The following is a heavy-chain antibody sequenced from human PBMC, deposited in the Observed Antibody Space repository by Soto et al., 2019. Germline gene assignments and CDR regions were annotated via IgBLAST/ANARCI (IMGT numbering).Heavy chain of an antibody. Sequence: QLQLQESGPGLVKPSETLSLTCTVSGGSISSSSYYWGWIRQPPGKGLEGIGSIYYSGSTYYNSSLKSRVTIFVDTSKNQFSLKLSSVTAADTAVYYCARTGSGGYYYVWTSGAKGPRSPSP. CDR1: GGSISSSSYY. J-gene: IGHJ6*02. V-gene: IGHV4-39*01. CDR3: ARTGSGGYYYVWTS. D-gene: IGHD1-1*01. CDR2: IYYSGST.